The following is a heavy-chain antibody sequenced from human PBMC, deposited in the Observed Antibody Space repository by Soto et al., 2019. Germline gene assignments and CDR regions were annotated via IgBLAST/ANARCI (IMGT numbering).Heavy chain of an antibody. Sequence: QVQLVEAGGGVVQPGRSLRLSCAASGFTFSSYGMHWVRQAPGKGLEWVAVISNDGSNKYYADSVNGRFTISRDNSKNALYVKMNSLRAEDTAVYYCANAKSSGYSYGFLPDYWGQGTLVTVSS. CDR3: ANAKSSGYSYGFLPDY. CDR1: GFTFSSYG. D-gene: IGHD5-18*01. CDR2: ISNDGSNK. J-gene: IGHJ4*02. V-gene: IGHV3-30*18.